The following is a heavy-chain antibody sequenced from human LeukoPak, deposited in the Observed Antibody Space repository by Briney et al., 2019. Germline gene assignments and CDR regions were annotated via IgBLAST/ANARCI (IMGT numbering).Heavy chain of an antibody. CDR2: IYRSGST. J-gene: IGHJ6*03. V-gene: IGHV4-38-2*02. Sequence: SETLSLPCTVSGYSISSGYYWDRIRHPPGEGLGWIGTIYRSGSTYYNPSLNSRVTISVDTYKNQFSLKLRSVAAADAAVYYCARGNSRGDYYYLDVWGKGTTVTVSS. CDR3: ARGNSRGDYYYLDV. CDR1: GYSISSGYY. D-gene: IGHD4-11*01.